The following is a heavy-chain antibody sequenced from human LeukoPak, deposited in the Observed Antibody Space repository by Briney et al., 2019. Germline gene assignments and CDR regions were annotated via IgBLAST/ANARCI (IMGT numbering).Heavy chain of an antibody. J-gene: IGHJ4*02. V-gene: IGHV3-53*05. CDR1: GFTVSSNY. CDR3: AGKDYYFDY. CDR2: IYSGGST. Sequence: PGGSLRLSCAASGFTVSSNYMTWVRQAPGKGLKWVSHIYSGGSTFYADSVKGRFTISRDNSKNTLYLQMNSLRAEDTAVYYCAGKDYYFDYWGQGTLVTVSS. D-gene: IGHD3/OR15-3a*01.